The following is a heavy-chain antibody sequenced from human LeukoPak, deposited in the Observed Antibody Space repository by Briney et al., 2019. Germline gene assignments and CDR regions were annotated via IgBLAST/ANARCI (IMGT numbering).Heavy chain of an antibody. D-gene: IGHD6-6*01. J-gene: IGHJ4*02. CDR1: GFTFSSYA. CDR3: ARDRAQQLVFDY. V-gene: IGHV3-23*01. CDR2: ISGSGGST. Sequence: PGGSLRLSCAASGFTFSSYAMSWVRQAPGKGLEWVSAISGSGGSTYYADSVKGRFTISRDNSKNTLYLQMNSLRAEDTAVYYCARDRAQQLVFDYWGQGTLVTVSS.